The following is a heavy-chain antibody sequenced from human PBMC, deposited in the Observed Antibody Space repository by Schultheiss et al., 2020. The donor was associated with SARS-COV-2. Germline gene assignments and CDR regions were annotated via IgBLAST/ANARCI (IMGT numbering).Heavy chain of an antibody. V-gene: IGHV3-30-3*01. CDR2: ISDEGSNE. CDR3: AKALCSGELLCPVDY. J-gene: IGHJ4*02. D-gene: IGHD3-10*01. CDR1: GFTFSSYA. Sequence: GGSLRLSCAASGFTFSSYAMHWVRQAPGKGLEWVGIISDEGSNEYYAESVKGRFTISRDNSKNTVFLQMNSLRPEDTAVYYCAKALCSGELLCPVDYWGQGTLVTVSS.